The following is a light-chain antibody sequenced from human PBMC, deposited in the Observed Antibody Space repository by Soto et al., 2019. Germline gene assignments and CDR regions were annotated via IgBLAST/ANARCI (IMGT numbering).Light chain of an antibody. J-gene: IGKJ1*01. CDR3: QQYNNWPRT. Sequence: EIVMTQSPATLSVSPGERATLSCRASQSVSNNLAWYQQKPGQAPRLLIYGASTGATGVPARFSASGSGTEFTLTISSLQSEDFAVYYCQQYNNWPRTFGQGTKVEIK. V-gene: IGKV3-15*01. CDR2: GAS. CDR1: QSVSNN.